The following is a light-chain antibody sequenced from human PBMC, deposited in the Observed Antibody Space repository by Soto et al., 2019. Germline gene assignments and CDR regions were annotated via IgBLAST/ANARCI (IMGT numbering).Light chain of an antibody. CDR1: QSLRGW. V-gene: IGKV1-5*01. CDR2: DAS. Sequence: DIQMTQSPSTLSASVGDRVTITCRASQSLRGWLAWYQQRPGKAPKALIYDASTLASGVPSRFNGSGSGTEFTLTISSLQHDDFATYYCQQYITYSTFGQGTRLEIK. J-gene: IGKJ5*01. CDR3: QQYITYST.